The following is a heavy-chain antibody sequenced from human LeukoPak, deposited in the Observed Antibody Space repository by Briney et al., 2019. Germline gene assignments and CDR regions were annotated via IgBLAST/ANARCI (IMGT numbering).Heavy chain of an antibody. CDR1: GFTFSSYG. CDR2: ISYDGSNK. CDR3: ANHGTGTDLDY. J-gene: IGHJ4*02. D-gene: IGHD3-10*01. Sequence: GGSLRLSSAASGFTFSSYGMHWVRQAPGKGLEWVAVISYDGSNKYYADSVKGRFTISRDNSKNTLYLQMNSLRAEDTAVYYCANHGTGTDLDYWGQGTLVTVSS. V-gene: IGHV3-30*18.